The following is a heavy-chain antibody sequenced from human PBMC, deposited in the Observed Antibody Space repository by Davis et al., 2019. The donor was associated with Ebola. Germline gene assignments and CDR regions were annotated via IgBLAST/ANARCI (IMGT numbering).Heavy chain of an antibody. CDR1: AFTFSSYG. V-gene: IGHV3-48*04. J-gene: IGHJ6*03. CDR3: AKDESGSYYYYYYMDV. D-gene: IGHD1-26*01. Sequence: GESLKISCAASAFTFSSYGMNWVRQAPGKGLEWVSYISSSGITIYYADSVKGRFTISRDNAKNSLYLQMNSLRAEDTAVYYCAKDESGSYYYYYYMDVWGKGTTVTVSS. CDR2: ISSSGITI.